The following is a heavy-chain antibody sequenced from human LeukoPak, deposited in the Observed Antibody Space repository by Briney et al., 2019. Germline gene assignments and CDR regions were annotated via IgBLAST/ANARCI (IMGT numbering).Heavy chain of an antibody. V-gene: IGHV3-33*01. Sequence: GRSLRLSCTASGFTFSSYGMHWVRQAPGKGLEWVAVIWYDGSNKYYADSVKGRFTISRDNSKNTLYLQMNSLRAEDTAVYYCARDQGIAAAGTKLEYYYYYGMDVWGQGTTVTVSS. J-gene: IGHJ6*02. CDR3: ARDQGIAAAGTKLEYYYYYGMDV. D-gene: IGHD6-13*01. CDR2: IWYDGSNK. CDR1: GFTFSSYG.